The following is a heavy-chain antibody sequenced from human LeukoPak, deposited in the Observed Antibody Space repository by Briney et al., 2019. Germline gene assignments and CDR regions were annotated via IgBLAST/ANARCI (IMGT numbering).Heavy chain of an antibody. D-gene: IGHD4/OR15-4a*01. Sequence: ASVKVSCKASGYIFTRYGISWVRQAPGQGLEWMGWISAYNGNTNYAQKFQGRVTMTTEISTNTAYMELRSLRSDDTAVYYCARDFIYGGRLFDYWGQGTLVTVSS. CDR3: ARDFIYGGRLFDY. J-gene: IGHJ4*02. V-gene: IGHV1-18*01. CDR1: GYIFTRYG. CDR2: ISAYNGNT.